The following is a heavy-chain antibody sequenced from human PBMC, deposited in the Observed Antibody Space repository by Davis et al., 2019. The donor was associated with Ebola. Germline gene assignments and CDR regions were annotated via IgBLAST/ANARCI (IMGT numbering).Heavy chain of an antibody. V-gene: IGHV4-59*08. D-gene: IGHD6-13*01. CDR3: ARLGYSSSSVGWLIDY. CDR2: IYYSGST. J-gene: IGHJ4*02. Sequence: SETLSLTCTMSGGSISSTYWSWIRQPPGKGLEWIGYIYYSGSTNYNPSLKSRVTISVDTSKNQFSLKLSSVTAADTAVYYCARLGYSSSSVGWLIDYWGQGTLVTVSS. CDR1: GGSISSTY.